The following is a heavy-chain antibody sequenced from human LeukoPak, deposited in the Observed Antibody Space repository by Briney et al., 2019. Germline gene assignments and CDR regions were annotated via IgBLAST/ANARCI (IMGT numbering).Heavy chain of an antibody. Sequence: GGSLRLSCGASGFTFSSYAMHWVRQAPGKGPEWVAVVSFDGDNKYYADSVKDRFTISRDNSQNTLYLQLNSLRAEDTAVYYCARDWTLNYWGQGTLVTVSS. D-gene: IGHD3/OR15-3a*01. CDR3: ARDWTLNY. CDR2: VSFDGDNK. V-gene: IGHV3-30-3*01. J-gene: IGHJ4*02. CDR1: GFTFSSYA.